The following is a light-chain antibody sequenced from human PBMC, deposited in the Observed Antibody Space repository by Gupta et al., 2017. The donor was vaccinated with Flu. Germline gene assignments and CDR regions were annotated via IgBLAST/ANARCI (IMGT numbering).Light chain of an antibody. CDR1: QSLLHSNGYNY. CDR3: MQALQSWT. V-gene: IGKV2-28*01. Sequence: DIVMTQSPLSLPVTPVQPASLSCRSSQSLLHSNGYNYLDWYLQKPGQSPQLLIYLGSYRASGVPDRVSGSGSGTDFTLKISRVEAEDVGVYYCMQALQSWTFGQGTKVEIK. CDR2: LGS. J-gene: IGKJ1*01.